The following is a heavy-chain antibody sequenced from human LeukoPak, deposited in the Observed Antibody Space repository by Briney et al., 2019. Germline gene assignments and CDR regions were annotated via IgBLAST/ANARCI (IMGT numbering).Heavy chain of an antibody. CDR1: GGSISSSNW. Sequence: SETLSLTCAVSGGSISSSNWWSWVRQPPGKGLEWIGEIYHSGSTNYNPSLKSRVTISVDKSKNQFSLKLSSVTAADTAVYYCARAHYGDYLGAFDIWGQGTMVTVSS. V-gene: IGHV4-4*02. CDR2: IYHSGST. CDR3: ARAHYGDYLGAFDI. J-gene: IGHJ3*02. D-gene: IGHD4-17*01.